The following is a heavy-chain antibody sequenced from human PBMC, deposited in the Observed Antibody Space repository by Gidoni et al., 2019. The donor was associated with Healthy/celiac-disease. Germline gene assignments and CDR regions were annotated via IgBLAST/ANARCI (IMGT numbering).Heavy chain of an antibody. J-gene: IGHJ6*02. D-gene: IGHD3-22*01. CDR3: ARDGFDSSGLYYYYGMDV. CDR2: IYYSGST. V-gene: IGHV4-30-4*01. Sequence: QVPLQESGPGLVKPSQTLSLTCTVSGGSISHGDYYWSWIRQPPGKGLEWIGYIYYSGSTYYNPSLKSRVTISVDTSKNQFSLKLSSVTAADTAVYYCARDGFDSSGLYYYYGMDVWGQGTTVTVSS. CDR1: GGSISHGDYY.